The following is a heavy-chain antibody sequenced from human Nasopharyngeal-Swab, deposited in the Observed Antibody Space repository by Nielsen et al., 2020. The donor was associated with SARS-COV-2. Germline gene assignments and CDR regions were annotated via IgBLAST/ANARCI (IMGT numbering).Heavy chain of an antibody. J-gene: IGHJ6*02. Sequence: GASLKISCAASGFTFSSYSMSWVRQAPGKGLEWVANIKQDGSEKYYVDSVKGRFTISRDNAKNSLYLQMNSLRAEDTAVYYCARVGLGYNWNYFDPYYYYGMDVWGQGTTVTVSS. CDR2: IKQDGSEK. CDR1: GFTFSSYS. CDR3: ARVGLGYNWNYFDPYYYYGMDV. D-gene: IGHD1-7*01. V-gene: IGHV3-7*03.